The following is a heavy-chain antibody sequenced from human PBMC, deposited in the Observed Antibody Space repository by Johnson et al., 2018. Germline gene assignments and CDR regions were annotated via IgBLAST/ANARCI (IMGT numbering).Heavy chain of an antibody. J-gene: IGHJ1*01. V-gene: IGHV3-30-3*01. CDR2: ISYDGSNK. CDR1: GFTFSSYA. CDR3: ARDGAGEAECFQH. D-gene: IGHD3-16*01. Sequence: QVQLVQSGGGVVQXGRSLRLXCAASGFTFSSYAMHWVRQAPGKGLELVAVISYDGSNKYYADSVKGRFTISRDNSKNTLYLQMNSLRAEDTAVYYCARDGAGEAECFQHWGQGTLVTVSS.